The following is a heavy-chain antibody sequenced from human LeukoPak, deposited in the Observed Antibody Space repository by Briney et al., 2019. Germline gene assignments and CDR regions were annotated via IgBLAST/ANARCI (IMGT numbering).Heavy chain of an antibody. D-gene: IGHD4-17*01. V-gene: IGHV3-21*01. Sequence: PGGSLRLSCAASGFTFSSYSMNWVRQAPGKGLEWVSSISSSSSYIYYADSVKGRFTISRDNAKNSLYLQMNSLRAEDTAVYYCARSDYGDYEGCLDYWGQGTLVTVSS. CDR2: ISSSSSYI. CDR3: ARSDYGDYEGCLDY. CDR1: GFTFSSYS. J-gene: IGHJ4*02.